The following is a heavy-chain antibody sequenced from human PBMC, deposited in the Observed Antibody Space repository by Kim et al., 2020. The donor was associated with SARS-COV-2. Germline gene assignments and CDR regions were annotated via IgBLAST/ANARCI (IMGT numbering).Heavy chain of an antibody. Sequence: GGSLRLSCAASGFTFSSYAMHWVRQAPGKGLEWVAVISYDGSNKYYADSVKGRFTISRDNSKNTLYLQMNSLRAEDTAVYYCARAVSSSLNWFDPWGQGTLVTVSS. CDR1: GFTFSSYA. J-gene: IGHJ5*02. CDR2: ISYDGSNK. V-gene: IGHV3-30*04. D-gene: IGHD6-13*01. CDR3: ARAVSSSLNWFDP.